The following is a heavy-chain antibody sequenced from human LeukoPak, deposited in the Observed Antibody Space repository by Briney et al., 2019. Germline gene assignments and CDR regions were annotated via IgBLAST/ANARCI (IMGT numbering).Heavy chain of an antibody. Sequence: ASVKVSCKASGYTFTMYYIHWVRQAPGQGLEWMGMINPSDGATTYAQRFQGRVTMTRDMSTTTVYMDLRSLRSEDTAVYFCAREHSCGLSGTLGGLFASYYTYYYMEVWGRGTTVTVSS. CDR3: AREHSCGLSGTLGGLFASYYTYYYMEV. J-gene: IGHJ6*03. V-gene: IGHV1-46*01. CDR1: GYTFTMYY. CDR2: INPSDGAT. D-gene: IGHD3-16*01.